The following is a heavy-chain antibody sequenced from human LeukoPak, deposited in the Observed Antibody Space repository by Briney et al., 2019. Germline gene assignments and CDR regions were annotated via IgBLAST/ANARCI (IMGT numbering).Heavy chain of an antibody. Sequence: GGSLRLSCVASGFTFSSCGFNWVRQAPGKGLEWVSSIGPTGTDRYYADSVRGRFTISRDNAKNSMYLQMDSLRDEDTAVYYCATETIGRHYDYWGQGTLLTVSS. V-gene: IGHV3-21*01. J-gene: IGHJ4*02. CDR2: IGPTGTDR. CDR1: GFTFSSCG. D-gene: IGHD1-14*01. CDR3: ATETIGRHYDY.